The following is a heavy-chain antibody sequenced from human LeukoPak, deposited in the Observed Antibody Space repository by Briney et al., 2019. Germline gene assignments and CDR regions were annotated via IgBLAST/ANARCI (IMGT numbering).Heavy chain of an antibody. Sequence: SGPALVKPTQTLTLTCTFSGYSLSTSSMCVGWIRQPPGKALEWLARIDWDDDKYYKTSLKTRLTISKNTSKNQVVLTMTNMDPVDTATYYCARMAYYGYYFDYWGQGTLVTVSA. CDR1: GYSLSTSSMC. CDR3: ARMAYYGYYFDY. V-gene: IGHV2-70*11. J-gene: IGHJ4*02. D-gene: IGHD1-26*01. CDR2: IDWDDDK.